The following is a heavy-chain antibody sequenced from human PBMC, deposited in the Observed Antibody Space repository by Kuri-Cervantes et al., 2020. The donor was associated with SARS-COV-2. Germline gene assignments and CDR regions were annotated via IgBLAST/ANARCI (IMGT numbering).Heavy chain of an antibody. CDR3: ARGGWSLDC. Sequence: SETLSLTCDVSGDSISSTYWSWIRQPPGRGLDWIGFVHYSGTTSYSLSLKSRVTMSVDTSKNHFSLKLSSVTTADTAVYYCARGGWSLDCWGQGTLVTVSS. D-gene: IGHD6-19*01. J-gene: IGHJ4*02. CDR2: VHYSGTT. CDR1: GDSISSTY. V-gene: IGHV4-59*01.